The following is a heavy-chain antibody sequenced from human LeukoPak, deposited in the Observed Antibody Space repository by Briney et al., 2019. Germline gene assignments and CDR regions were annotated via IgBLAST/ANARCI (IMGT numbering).Heavy chain of an antibody. CDR2: IKEDGGEK. V-gene: IGHV3-7*03. Sequence: PGGSLRLSCAASGFIFSSYWMSWVRQAPGKGLEWVANIKEDGGEKYYVDSVKGRFTISRDNAKNSLYLQTNSLRAEDTAVYYCARRALRYCSSTSCPAQYYGVDVWGKGTTVTVSS. CDR1: GFIFSSYW. CDR3: ARRALRYCSSTSCPAQYYGVDV. J-gene: IGHJ6*04. D-gene: IGHD2-2*01.